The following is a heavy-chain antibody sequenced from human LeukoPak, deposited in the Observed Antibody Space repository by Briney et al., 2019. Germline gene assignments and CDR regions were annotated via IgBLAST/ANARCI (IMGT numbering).Heavy chain of an antibody. Sequence: PGGSLRLSCAASGFRFSGYWMHWVRQVPGKGLVWVARINEDSRILSYADSVKGRFTVSRDNAKNTVYLQMNSLRAEDTAVYYRARDLVLVETPGDDFDYWGRGTLVTVSS. J-gene: IGHJ4*02. CDR3: ARDLVLVETPGDDFDY. D-gene: IGHD2-8*02. CDR2: INEDSRIL. CDR1: GFRFSGYW. V-gene: IGHV3-74*01.